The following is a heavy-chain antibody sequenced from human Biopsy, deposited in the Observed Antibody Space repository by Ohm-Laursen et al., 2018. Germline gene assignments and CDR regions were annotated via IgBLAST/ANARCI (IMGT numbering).Heavy chain of an antibody. V-gene: IGHV3-9*01. Sequence: SLRLSCAASGFRFDDYAMQWVRHAPGKGLEWVSGISRSSGTIGYADSVKGRFTVSRDNAKNSLFLQMNSLRVEDTALYYCVKSAYSSGFWEASDYWGQGTLVTVSS. CDR3: VKSAYSSGFWEASDY. CDR2: ISRSSGTI. CDR1: GFRFDDYA. D-gene: IGHD6-19*01. J-gene: IGHJ4*02.